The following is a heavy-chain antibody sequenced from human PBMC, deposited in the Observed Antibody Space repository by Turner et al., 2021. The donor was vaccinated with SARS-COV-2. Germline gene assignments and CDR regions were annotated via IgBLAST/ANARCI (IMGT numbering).Heavy chain of an antibody. Sequence: EVQLLDSGGGLVQPGGSLRLSCAASGFPFSSYAMSWVRQAPGKGLEWVSAMSGRGGGTYYADSVKGRFTSSRDNSKNTLYLQMNSLRAEDTAVYYCAKGVRGAMIVVVIPYFDYWGQGTLVTVSS. CDR3: AKGVRGAMIVVVIPYFDY. D-gene: IGHD3-22*01. J-gene: IGHJ4*02. CDR1: GFPFSSYA. CDR2: MSGRGGGT. V-gene: IGHV3-23*01.